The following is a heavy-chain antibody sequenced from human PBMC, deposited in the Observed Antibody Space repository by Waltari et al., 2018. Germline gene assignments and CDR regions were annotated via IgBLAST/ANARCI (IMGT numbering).Heavy chain of an antibody. V-gene: IGHV3-21*01. Sequence: QLVESGGGLVKPGGSLRLSCKASGFIFSNYNMNLVRQAPGTVMVWVPTISMTSSHTYYADYVSGRFTIYRDNAKDSLYLQMDSLRDEDAAVYYCARDPYSGSFYQTYYYYMDAWGKGTTVTVSS. D-gene: IGHD1-26*01. CDR2: ISMTSSHT. J-gene: IGHJ6*03. CDR3: ARDPYSGSFYQTYYYYMDA. CDR1: GFIFSNYN.